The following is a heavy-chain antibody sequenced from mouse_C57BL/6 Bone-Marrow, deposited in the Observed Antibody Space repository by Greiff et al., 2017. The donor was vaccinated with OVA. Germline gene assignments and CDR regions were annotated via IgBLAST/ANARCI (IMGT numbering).Heavy chain of an antibody. D-gene: IGHD2-5*01. CDR1: GYTFTSYW. CDR3: ASTGYSNYHYYAMDY. J-gene: IGHJ4*01. Sequence: QVQLQQPGADLVKPGASVKMSCKASGYTFTSYWITWVKQRPGQGLEWIGEIYPGSGSNNYNEKFKSKATLTVDTSSSTAYMQISSLTSKYSAVYYCASTGYSNYHYYAMDYWGQGTSVTVSS. V-gene: IGHV1-55*01. CDR2: IYPGSGSN.